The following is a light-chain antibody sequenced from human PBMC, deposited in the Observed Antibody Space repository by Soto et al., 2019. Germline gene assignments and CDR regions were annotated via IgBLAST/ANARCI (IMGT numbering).Light chain of an antibody. CDR2: DNN. V-gene: IGLV1-40*01. CDR1: SSNIGAGSY. J-gene: IGLJ1*01. Sequence: QSALTQPPSVSGAPGQRVTISCTGSSSNIGAGSYVHWYQQLPGTAPKLLIRDNNNRPSGVPDRFSASKSGTSASLAITGLQAEDEADYFCQSFDSSLKSYVFGTGTKLTV. CDR3: QSFDSSLKSYV.